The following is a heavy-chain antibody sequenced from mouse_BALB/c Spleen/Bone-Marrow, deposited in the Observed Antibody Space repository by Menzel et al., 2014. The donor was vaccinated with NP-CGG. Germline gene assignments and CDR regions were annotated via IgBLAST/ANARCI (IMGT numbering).Heavy chain of an antibody. V-gene: IGHV1S81*02. Sequence: PGASVKLSCKASGYTFTSYWMHWVKQRPGQGLEWIGEINPSNGRTNYNEKFKSKATLTVDKSSSTAYMRLSSLTSEDSAVYFCARTYGDSPYFYGMDYWGQGTSVTVSS. CDR2: INPSNGRT. CDR3: ARTYGDSPYFYGMDY. J-gene: IGHJ4*01. CDR1: GYTFTSYW. D-gene: IGHD2-13*01.